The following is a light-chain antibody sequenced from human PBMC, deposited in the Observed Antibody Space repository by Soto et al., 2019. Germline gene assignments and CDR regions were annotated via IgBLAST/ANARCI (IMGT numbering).Light chain of an antibody. J-gene: IGKJ5*01. V-gene: IGKV1-39*01. CDR1: QTISSY. CDR3: QQSFSTPSIT. CDR2: AAS. Sequence: DIHMTQSPSSLSASVGDRVTITCRASQTISSYLNWYQQRPGKAPKLLIYAASTLQSGVPSRFSGSGSGTDFTLTISSLKPEDFATYYCQQSFSTPSITFGQGTRLEIK.